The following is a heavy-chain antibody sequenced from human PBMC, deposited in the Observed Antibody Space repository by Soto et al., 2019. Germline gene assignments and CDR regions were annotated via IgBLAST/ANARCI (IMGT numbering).Heavy chain of an antibody. CDR3: ARDRAYRYYDSSGYYQDLPI. V-gene: IGHV1-69*13. CDR1: GGTFSSYA. Sequence: SVKVSCKAPGGTFSSYAISWVRQAPGQGLEWMGGIIPIFGTANYAQKFQVRVTITADESTSTAYMELSSLRSEDTAVYYCARDRAYRYYDSSGYYQDLPIWGQGTMVTVSS. D-gene: IGHD3-22*01. J-gene: IGHJ3*02. CDR2: IIPIFGTA.